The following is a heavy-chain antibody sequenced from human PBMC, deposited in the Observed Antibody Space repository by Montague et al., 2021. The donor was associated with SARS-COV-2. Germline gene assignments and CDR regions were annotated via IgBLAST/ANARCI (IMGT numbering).Heavy chain of an antibody. D-gene: IGHD2-15*01. CDR1: GFSFNDYY. CDR2: ISSLGNSI. V-gene: IGHV3-11*01. CDR3: ARDLAVVAATPFDY. J-gene: IGHJ4*02. Sequence: SLRLSCAASGFSFNDYYMTWIRQAPGKGLDWVSCISSLGNSIDYADSVEGRFTVSRDNARNIVYLQMNRLTVEDTAVYYCARDLAVVAATPFDYWGQGTLVTVSS.